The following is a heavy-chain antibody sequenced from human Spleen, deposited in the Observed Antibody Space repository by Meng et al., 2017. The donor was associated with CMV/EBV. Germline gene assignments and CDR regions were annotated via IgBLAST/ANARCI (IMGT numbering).Heavy chain of an antibody. D-gene: IGHD3-3*01. CDR1: GWSFSGYF. J-gene: IGHJ4*02. CDR2: INPSGTT. CDR3: ARTSPGDGSGLDFDQ. V-gene: IGHV4-34*01. Sequence: VSGWSFSGYFWTWIRQPPGKGLEWIGDINPSGTTRYNPSLKSRVTISVDTSKNQFSLKVRSVTAADTAVYYCARTSPGDGSGLDFDQWGQGGMVTVSS.